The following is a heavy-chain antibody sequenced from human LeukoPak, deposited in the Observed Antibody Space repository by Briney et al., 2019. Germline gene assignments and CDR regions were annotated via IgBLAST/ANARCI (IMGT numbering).Heavy chain of an antibody. CDR2: INPNSGGT. Sequence: GASVKVSCKASGYTFTGYYMHWVRQAPGQGLEWMGRINPNSGGTNYAQKFRGRVTMTRDTSISTAYMELSRLRSDDTAVYYCARDHGIVGATRFDPWGQGTLVTVSS. J-gene: IGHJ5*02. CDR1: GYTFTGYY. CDR3: ARDHGIVGATRFDP. V-gene: IGHV1-2*06. D-gene: IGHD1-26*01.